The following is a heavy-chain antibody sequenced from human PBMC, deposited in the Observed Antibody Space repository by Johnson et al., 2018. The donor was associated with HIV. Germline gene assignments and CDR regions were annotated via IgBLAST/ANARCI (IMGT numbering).Heavy chain of an antibody. CDR3: AKDPVARGFVFDVFDM. CDR2: ISSDGSAK. V-gene: IGHV3-30*18. D-gene: IGHD5-12*01. CDR1: GFTFSSYW. Sequence: QVQLMESGGGVVRPGGSLRLSCAASGFTFSSYWMSWVRQAPGKGLEWVAVISSDGSAKYYADSVKGPFTIFSDSSGNTLYLQMNRLRAEDKAVYYCAKDPVARGFVFDVFDMWGQGTMVTVS. J-gene: IGHJ3*02.